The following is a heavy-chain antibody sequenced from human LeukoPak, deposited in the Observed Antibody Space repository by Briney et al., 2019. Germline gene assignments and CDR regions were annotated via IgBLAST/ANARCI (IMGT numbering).Heavy chain of an antibody. Sequence: PGGSLRLSCAASGLTFDEYAMHWVRQAPGKGLEWVSGISWNSGLIDYADSVKGRFTISRDNAKNSLYLQMNSLKAEDTAFYYCAKVGIFGLVTYYFDYWGQGTLVTVSS. CDR1: GLTFDEYA. D-gene: IGHD3/OR15-3a*01. J-gene: IGHJ4*02. V-gene: IGHV3-9*01. CDR3: AKVGIFGLVTYYFDY. CDR2: ISWNSGLI.